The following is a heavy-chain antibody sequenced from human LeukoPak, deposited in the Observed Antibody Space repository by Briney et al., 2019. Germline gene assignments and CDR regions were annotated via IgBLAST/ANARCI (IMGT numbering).Heavy chain of an antibody. CDR1: GYTFTSDG. J-gene: IGHJ6*03. D-gene: IGHD4-11*01. CDR3: ARGLQSNYYYMDV. V-gene: IGHV1-18*01. Sequence: GSVSVSCKASGYTFTSDGISWGRQGPGQGVEWRGWIRAYKGNTNYAQKLQARVTMTTDTSTSTAYMELRSLRSDDTAVYYCARGLQSNYYYMDVWGKGTTVTVSS. CDR2: IRAYKGNT.